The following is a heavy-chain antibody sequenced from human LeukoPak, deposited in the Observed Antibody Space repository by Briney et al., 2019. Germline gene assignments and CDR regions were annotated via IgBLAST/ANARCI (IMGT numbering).Heavy chain of an antibody. D-gene: IGHD3-9*01. CDR1: GFTFGDYA. Sequence: GRSLRLSCTASGFTFGDYAMSWFRQAPGKGLEWVGFIRSKAYGGTTEYAASVKGRFTISRGDSKSIAYLQMNSLKTEDTAVYYCTRSTRYFDWFPPVWFDYWGQGTLVTVTS. J-gene: IGHJ4*02. CDR2: IRSKAYGGTT. V-gene: IGHV3-49*03. CDR3: TRSTRYFDWFPPVWFDY.